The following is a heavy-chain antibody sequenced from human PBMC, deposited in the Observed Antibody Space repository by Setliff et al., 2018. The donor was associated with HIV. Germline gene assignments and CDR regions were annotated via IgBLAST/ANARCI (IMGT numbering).Heavy chain of an antibody. D-gene: IGHD2-2*02. CDR3: ATDRVLPSAIRGGWLDP. V-gene: IGHV1-69-2*01. CDR2: VDPEDGET. Sequence: GASVKVSCKGSGSIFGDYYMHWVQLAPGRGLEWMGRVDPEDGETIYAEKFQGRLTITADTSTDTTYMELSSLRADDTAIYYCATDRVLPSAIRGGWLDPWGQGTLVTVSS. J-gene: IGHJ5*02. CDR1: GSIFGDYY.